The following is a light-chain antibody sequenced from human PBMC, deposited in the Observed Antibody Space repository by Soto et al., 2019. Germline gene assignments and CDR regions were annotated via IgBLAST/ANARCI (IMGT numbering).Light chain of an antibody. CDR3: IQGTHWPFA. CDR2: KFS. CDR1: QSLVYTYGNTY. V-gene: IGKV2-30*01. J-gene: IGKJ3*01. Sequence: DLVMTQSPLSLPVTLGQPASISCRSSQSLVYTYGNTYLSWFQQRPGQSPSRLISKFSNRDSWVPDRFSVSGLGTDFTLPSSRVEAEDVGVYYCIQGTHWPFAFGPGTKVDFK.